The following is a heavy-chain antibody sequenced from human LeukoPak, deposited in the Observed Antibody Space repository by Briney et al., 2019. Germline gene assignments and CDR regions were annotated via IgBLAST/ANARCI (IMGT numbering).Heavy chain of an antibody. Sequence: GASVTVSCTASGYTFTVYYMHWVRQAPGQGLGWMGWINPNSGGTNYAQKFQGRVTMTRDTSISTAYMELSRLRSDDTAVYYCARAVCSGGSCYSYFDYWGQGTLVTVSS. D-gene: IGHD2-15*01. J-gene: IGHJ4*02. V-gene: IGHV1-2*02. CDR2: INPNSGGT. CDR1: GYTFTVYY. CDR3: ARAVCSGGSCYSYFDY.